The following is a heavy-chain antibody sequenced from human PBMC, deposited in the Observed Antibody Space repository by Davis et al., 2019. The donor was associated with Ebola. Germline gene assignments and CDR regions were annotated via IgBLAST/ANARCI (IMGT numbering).Heavy chain of an antibody. CDR1: GYVFIRND. Sequence: AASVKVSCKASGYVFIRNDISWFRQAPGQGLEWMGWISPFTHNTHSAQKFQGRITMTTDRSTNTVYMDLTSLRSDDTAVYYCAREGQQLGVSEYWGQGTLVTVSS. V-gene: IGHV1-18*04. J-gene: IGHJ4*02. D-gene: IGHD6-13*01. CDR3: AREGQQLGVSEY. CDR2: ISPFTHNT.